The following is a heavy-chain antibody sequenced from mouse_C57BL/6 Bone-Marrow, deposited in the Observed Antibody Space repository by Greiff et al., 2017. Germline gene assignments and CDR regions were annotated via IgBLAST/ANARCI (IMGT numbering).Heavy chain of an antibody. V-gene: IGHV1-26*01. CDR2: INPNNGGT. CDR1: GYTFTDYY. CDR3: ARENYGSSYVPY. J-gene: IGHJ3*01. Sequence: EVQLQQSGPELVKPGASVKISCKASGYTFTDYYMNWVKQSHGKSLEWIGDINPNNGGTSYNQKFKGKATLTVDKSSSTAYMELRSLTSEDSAVYYCARENYGSSYVPYWGQGTLVTVSA. D-gene: IGHD1-1*01.